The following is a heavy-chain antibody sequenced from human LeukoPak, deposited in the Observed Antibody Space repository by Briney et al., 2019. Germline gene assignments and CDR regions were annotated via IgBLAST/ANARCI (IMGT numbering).Heavy chain of an antibody. Sequence: SETLSLTCAVYGRSFSGYYWSWIRQTPGKGLEWIGEINHSGSTTYNPSLKSRVTISVDTSKNQFSLKLSSVTAADTAVYYCARGRPLDSSGYFALKDYWGQGTLVTVSS. CDR2: INHSGST. CDR3: ARGRPLDSSGYFALKDY. D-gene: IGHD3-22*01. J-gene: IGHJ4*02. V-gene: IGHV4-34*01. CDR1: GRSFSGYY.